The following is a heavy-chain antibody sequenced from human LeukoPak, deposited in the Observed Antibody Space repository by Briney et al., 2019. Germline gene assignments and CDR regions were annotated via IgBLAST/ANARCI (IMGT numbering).Heavy chain of an antibody. V-gene: IGHV1-58*01. D-gene: IGHD1-7*01. Sequence: SVNVSCKASGFTFTSSAVQWARQARGQRLEWIGWIVVGSGNTNYAQKFQERVTITRDMSTSTAYMELSSLRSEDTAVYYCAAAGGGLELHDYWGQGTLVTVSS. J-gene: IGHJ4*02. CDR3: AAAGGGLELHDY. CDR2: IVVGSGNT. CDR1: GFTFTSSA.